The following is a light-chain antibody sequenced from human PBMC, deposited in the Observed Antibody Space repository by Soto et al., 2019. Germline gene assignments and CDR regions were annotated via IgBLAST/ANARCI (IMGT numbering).Light chain of an antibody. CDR1: STDFVSYNR. J-gene: IGLJ1*01. CDR2: EAS. CDR3: VSFTTSRSYV. Sequence: QSVLTQPPSVSGSPGQSVTISCTGTSTDFVSYNRVSWYQQPPGTAPKLIIYEASNRPSGVPDRFSGSKSGNTASLTISGLQAADEADYYCVSFTTSRSYVFGTGTKLTVL. V-gene: IGLV2-18*02.